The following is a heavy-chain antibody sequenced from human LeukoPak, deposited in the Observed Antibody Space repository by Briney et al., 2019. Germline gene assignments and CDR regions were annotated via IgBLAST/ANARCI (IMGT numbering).Heavy chain of an antibody. V-gene: IGHV1-2*02. Sequence: ASVKLSCKASGYTFTGYYMHWVRQPPGQGLEWMGWINPNSGGTNYAQKFQGRVTMTRDTSISTAYMEPSRLRSDDTAVYYCARDYYDSSGYYFTRWFDPGGEASLATVSS. CDR2: INPNSGGT. D-gene: IGHD3-22*01. CDR3: ARDYYDSSGYYFTRWFDP. J-gene: IGHJ5*02. CDR1: GYTFTGYY.